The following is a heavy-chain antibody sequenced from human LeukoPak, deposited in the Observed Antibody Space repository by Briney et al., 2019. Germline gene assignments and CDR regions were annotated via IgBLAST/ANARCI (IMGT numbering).Heavy chain of an antibody. CDR2: IYTSGST. V-gene: IGHV4-61*02. CDR3: ARGRAYYDFWSGYYSPYYYYYMDV. J-gene: IGHJ6*03. Sequence: SETLSLTCTVSGGSISSGSYYWSWIRQPAGKGLEWIGRIYTSGSTNYNPSLNSRLTISVDTSKNQFSLKLSSVAAADTGVYYCARGRAYYDFWSGYYSPYYYYYMDVWGKGTTVTVS. D-gene: IGHD3-3*01. CDR1: GGSISSGSYY.